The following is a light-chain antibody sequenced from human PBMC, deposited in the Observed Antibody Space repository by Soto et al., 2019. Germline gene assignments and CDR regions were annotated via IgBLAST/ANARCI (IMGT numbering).Light chain of an antibody. CDR3: QSYDMSLNNHV. Sequence: QSALTQPPSASGSPGQSVAISCTGTSSDVGGYNYVSWYQQHPGKAPKLMIYEVNKRPSGVPDRFSGSKSGNTASLTVSGLQAEDEADYYCQSYDMSLNNHVFGTGTKLTVL. V-gene: IGLV2-8*01. CDR1: SSDVGGYNY. J-gene: IGLJ1*01. CDR2: EVN.